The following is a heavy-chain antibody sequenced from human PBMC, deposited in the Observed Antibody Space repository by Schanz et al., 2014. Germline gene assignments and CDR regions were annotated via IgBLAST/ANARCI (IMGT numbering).Heavy chain of an antibody. J-gene: IGHJ4*02. CDR1: GFTFGSYG. CDR3: AKQIHYDILTVTRN. D-gene: IGHD3-9*01. Sequence: EEQLLQSGGGLVQPGGSLRLSCAASGFTFGSYGMSWVRQGPGKGLEWVSGISGGGGTRNYADSVKGRFTVFRDRFQNTLYLRMSSLRAEDTAVYYCAKQIHYDILTVTRNWGQGTLVTVSS. V-gene: IGHV3-23*01. CDR2: ISGGGGTR.